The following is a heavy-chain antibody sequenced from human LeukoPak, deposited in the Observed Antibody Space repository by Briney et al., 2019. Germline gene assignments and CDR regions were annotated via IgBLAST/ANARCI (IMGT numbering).Heavy chain of an antibody. CDR3: AAASSFYYDSNGYLY. D-gene: IGHD3-22*01. J-gene: IGHJ4*02. Sequence: GASVKVSCKVSGYTLTELSMHWVRQAPGKGLEWMGGFDPEDGETIYAQKFQGRVTMTEDTSTDTAYMELSSLRSEDTAVYYCAAASSFYYDSNGYLYWGQGTLVTVSS. CDR1: GYTLTELS. V-gene: IGHV1-24*01. CDR2: FDPEDGET.